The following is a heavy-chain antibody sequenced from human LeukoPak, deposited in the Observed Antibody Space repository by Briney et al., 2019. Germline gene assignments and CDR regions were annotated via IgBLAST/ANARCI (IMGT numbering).Heavy chain of an antibody. J-gene: IGHJ4*02. CDR1: GYTFTGYY. Sequence: ASVKVSCKASGYTFTGYYMHWVRQAPGQGLEWMGWINPNSGGTNYAQKFQGRVTMTRDTSISTAYMELSSLRSEDTAVYYCARDSCGGGSCSLDYWGQGTLVTVSS. CDR3: ARDSCGGGSCSLDY. V-gene: IGHV1-2*02. CDR2: INPNSGGT. D-gene: IGHD2-15*01.